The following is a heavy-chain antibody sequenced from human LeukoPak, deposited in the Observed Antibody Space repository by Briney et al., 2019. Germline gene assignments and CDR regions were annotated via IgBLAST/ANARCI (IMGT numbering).Heavy chain of an antibody. V-gene: IGHV5-51*01. J-gene: IGHJ4*02. Sequence: GESLKISFKGSGYSFTSYWIGWVRQMPGKGLEWMGIIYPGDSDTTYSPSFQGQVTISADKSISTAYLQWSSLKASDTAMYYCARQGGHSSSLALYWGQGTLVTVSS. CDR3: ARQGGHSSSLALY. D-gene: IGHD6-6*01. CDR1: GYSFTSYW. CDR2: IYPGDSDT.